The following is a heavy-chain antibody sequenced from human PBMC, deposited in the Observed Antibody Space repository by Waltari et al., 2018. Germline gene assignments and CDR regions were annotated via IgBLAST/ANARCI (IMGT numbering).Heavy chain of an antibody. CDR1: GFTFSSYE. V-gene: IGHV3-48*03. J-gene: IGHJ4*02. Sequence: EVQLVESGGGLVQPGGSLRLSCAASGFTFSSYEMNWVRQAPGKGLEWVSYISSSGSTIYSADSVKGRFTISRDNAKNSLYLQMNSLRAEDTAVYYCARQAAGLLWFGELFEDYWGQGTLVTVSS. CDR3: ARQAAGLLWFGELFEDY. CDR2: ISSSGSTI. D-gene: IGHD3-10*01.